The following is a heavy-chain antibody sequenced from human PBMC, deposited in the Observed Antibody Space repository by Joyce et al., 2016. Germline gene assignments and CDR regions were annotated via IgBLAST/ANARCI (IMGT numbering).Heavy chain of an antibody. V-gene: IGHV4-31*01. CDR1: GGSISSGGYY. D-gene: IGHD3-22*01. J-gene: IGHJ4*02. Sequence: QVQLQESGPRLVKPSQTLSLTCTVSGGSISSGGYYWNWFRQHPGKGLEWIGYIHYSGSTYYNPSLKSLVTISADTSKNQFSLKLNSVTAADTAVYYCARAGNYYDSSGLVDYWGQGTLVTVSS. CDR3: ARAGNYYDSSGLVDY. CDR2: IHYSGST.